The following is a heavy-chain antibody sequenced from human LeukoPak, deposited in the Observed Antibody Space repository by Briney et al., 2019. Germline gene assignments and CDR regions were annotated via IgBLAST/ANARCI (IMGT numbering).Heavy chain of an antibody. CDR2: VYHSGNT. J-gene: IGHJ4*02. V-gene: IGHV4-59*01. CDR1: DGSISSYY. CDR3: ARAAYSFGHFDY. Sequence: ASETLSLTCTISDGSISSYYWSWIRQPPGKGLEWLGYVYHSGNTFYNPSLETRVTISIDTSKNQFSLDLKSVTAADTAVYYCARAAYSFGHFDYWGQGTLVTASS. D-gene: IGHD5-18*01.